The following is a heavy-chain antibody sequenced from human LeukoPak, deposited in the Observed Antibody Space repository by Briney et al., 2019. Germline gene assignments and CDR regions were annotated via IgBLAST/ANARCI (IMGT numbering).Heavy chain of an antibody. CDR1: GGTFSSYA. D-gene: IGHD4-11*01. J-gene: IGHJ4*02. V-gene: IGHV1-69*13. CDR2: IIPIFGTA. Sequence: ASVKVSCKASGGTFSSYAISWVRQAPGQGLEWMGGIIPIFGTANYAQEFQGRVTITADESTSTAHMELGSLRSEDTAVYYCAREGFSNYQYYFDYWGQGTLVTVSS. CDR3: AREGFSNYQYYFDY.